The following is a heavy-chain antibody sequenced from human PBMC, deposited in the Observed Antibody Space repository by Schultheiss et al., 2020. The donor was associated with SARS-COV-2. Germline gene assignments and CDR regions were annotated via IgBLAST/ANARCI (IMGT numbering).Heavy chain of an antibody. Sequence: SVKVSCKASGGTFSSYAISWVRQAPGQGLEWMGGIIPIFGTANYAQKFQGRVTMTRDTSTSTVYMELSSLRSEDTAVYYCARRSLLLGDVWGQGTTVTVSS. CDR2: IIPIFGTA. CDR1: GGTFSSYA. CDR3: ARRSLLLGDV. V-gene: IGHV1-69*05. D-gene: IGHD1-26*01. J-gene: IGHJ6*02.